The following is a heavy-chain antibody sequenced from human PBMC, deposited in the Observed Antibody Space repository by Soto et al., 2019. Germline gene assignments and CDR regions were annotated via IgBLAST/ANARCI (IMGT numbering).Heavy chain of an antibody. V-gene: IGHV3-23*01. Sequence: PGGSLRLSCAASGFTFSSYAMSWVRQAPGKGLEWVSAISGSGGSTYYADSVKGRFTISRDNSKNTLYPQMNSLRAEDTAVYYCAKDLAPEGYCSGGSCGAFDIWGQGTMVTVSS. D-gene: IGHD2-15*01. CDR2: ISGSGGST. CDR1: GFTFSSYA. J-gene: IGHJ3*02. CDR3: AKDLAPEGYCSGGSCGAFDI.